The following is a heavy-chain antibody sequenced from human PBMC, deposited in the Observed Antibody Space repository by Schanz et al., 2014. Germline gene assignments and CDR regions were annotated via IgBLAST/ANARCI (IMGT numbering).Heavy chain of an antibody. D-gene: IGHD2-15*01. J-gene: IGHJ5*01. Sequence: EVHLLESGGGLVPPGGSLSLSCAASGFTFSAYAMTWVRQIPGKGLEWVSAISASGGTTYYADSVKGRFTISRDNSKNTLYLQMNSLRAEDTAVYYCAKTPREYCNYDNCPNWFDSWGQGTLVTASS. CDR2: ISASGGTT. CDR3: AKTPREYCNYDNCPNWFDS. V-gene: IGHV3-23*01. CDR1: GFTFSAYA.